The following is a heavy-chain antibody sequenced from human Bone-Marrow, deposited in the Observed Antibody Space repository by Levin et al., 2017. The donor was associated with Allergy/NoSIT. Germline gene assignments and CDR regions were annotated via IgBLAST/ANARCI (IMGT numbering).Heavy chain of an antibody. CDR3: ASLGSYRSLAY. CDR1: GFTFTDYY. Sequence: GGSLRLSCAASGFTFTDYYMSWVRQAPGKRPEWVANIKTDGSDKYYVDSVKGRFTISRDNAKNSVSLQMNSLRAEDTAIYYCASLGSYRSLAYWGQGTLVTVSS. J-gene: IGHJ4*02. CDR2: IKTDGSDK. D-gene: IGHD1-26*01. V-gene: IGHV3-7*01.